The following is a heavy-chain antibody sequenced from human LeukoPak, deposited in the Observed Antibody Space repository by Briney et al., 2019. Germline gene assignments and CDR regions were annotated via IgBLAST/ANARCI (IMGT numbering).Heavy chain of an antibody. V-gene: IGHV1-2*02. CDR2: ISPNSGGT. CDR1: GYTFTGYY. D-gene: IGHD3-16*02. J-gene: IGHJ4*02. CDR3: ARGKFYNYVWGSYRSSYYFDS. Sequence: ASVKVSCEASGYTFTGYYMHWVRQAPGQGLEWMGWISPNSGGTNYAQQFQGRVTMTRDTSISTAYMELSSVTAADTAVYYCARGKFYNYVWGSYRSSYYFDSWGQGTLVTVSS.